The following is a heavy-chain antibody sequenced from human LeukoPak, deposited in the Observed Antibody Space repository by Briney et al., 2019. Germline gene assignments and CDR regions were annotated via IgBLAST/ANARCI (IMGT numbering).Heavy chain of an antibody. CDR2: IYYSGST. Sequence: SETLSLTSTVSGGSISGNSYYWGWIRQPPRKGLEWIGTIYYSGSTFYNPSLKSRVTISVDTSKNQFSLKVSSVTAADTAVYYCTRLKDFANADHWGQGTLVTVSS. CDR1: GGSISGNSYY. J-gene: IGHJ4*02. CDR3: TRLKDFANADH. D-gene: IGHD4/OR15-4a*01. V-gene: IGHV4-39*01.